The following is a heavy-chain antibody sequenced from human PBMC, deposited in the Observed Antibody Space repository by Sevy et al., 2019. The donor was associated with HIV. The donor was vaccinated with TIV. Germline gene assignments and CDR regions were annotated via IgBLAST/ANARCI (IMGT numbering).Heavy chain of an antibody. CDR1: GFTFGDYA. Sequence: SLRLSCTSSGFTFGDYAMSWFRQAPGKGLEWVAFIRRNSHEPYGGTTEYAASVKGRFTISRDDSKSIAYLQMNSLKTEDTAVYYCTRALATADTPEYYFDYWGQGTLVTVSS. J-gene: IGHJ4*02. CDR3: TRALATADTPEYYFDY. V-gene: IGHV3-49*03. D-gene: IGHD5-12*01. CDR2: IRRNSHEPYGGTT.